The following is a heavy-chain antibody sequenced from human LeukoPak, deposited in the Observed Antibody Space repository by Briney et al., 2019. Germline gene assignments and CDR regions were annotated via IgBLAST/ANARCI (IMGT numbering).Heavy chain of an antibody. V-gene: IGHV1-18*01. J-gene: IGHJ6*03. CDR3: ARVDTGYDILTGYPDYYYMDV. D-gene: IGHD3-9*01. Sequence: APVKVSCKASGYTFISHGISWVRQAPGQGLEWMGWISAYNGNTNYSQKLQGRVTMTTDTSTSTAYMDLRSLRSDDTAVYYCARVDTGYDILTGYPDYYYMDVWGKGTTVTVSS. CDR1: GYTFISHG. CDR2: ISAYNGNT.